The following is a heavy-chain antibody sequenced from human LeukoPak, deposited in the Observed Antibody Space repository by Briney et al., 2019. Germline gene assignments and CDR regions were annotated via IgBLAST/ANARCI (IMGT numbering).Heavy chain of an antibody. V-gene: IGHV4-30-2*01. CDR2: IYHSGST. CDR3: ARATVDSSGFDAFDI. CDR1: GGSISSGGYS. J-gene: IGHJ3*02. Sequence: PSETLSLTCAVSGGSISSGGYSWSWIRQPPGKGLEWIGYIYHSGSTYYNPSLKSRVTISVDRSKNQFSLKLSSVTAADTAVYYCARATVDSSGFDAFDIWGQGTMVTVSS. D-gene: IGHD3-22*01.